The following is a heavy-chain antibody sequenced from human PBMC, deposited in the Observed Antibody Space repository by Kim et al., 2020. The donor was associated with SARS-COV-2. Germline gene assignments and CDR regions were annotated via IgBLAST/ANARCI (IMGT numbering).Heavy chain of an antibody. J-gene: IGHJ1*01. Sequence: GGSLRLSCAASGFTFSSSAMAWVRQAPWKGLEWISTISGSGRNTYYGDSVKGRFTIYRDKANTTLFLQMDSLRVEDTAVYYCAKVVCGSKAPRWG. D-gene: IGHD2-2*01. CDR3: AKVVCGSKAPR. V-gene: IGHV3-23*01. CDR1: GFTFSSSA. CDR2: ISGSGRNT.